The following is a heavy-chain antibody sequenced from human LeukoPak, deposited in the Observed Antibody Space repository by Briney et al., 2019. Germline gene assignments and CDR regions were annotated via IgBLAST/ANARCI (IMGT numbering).Heavy chain of an antibody. CDR3: ARKGSWPGVQKYYDFWSGYWGYYYYYMDV. D-gene: IGHD3-3*01. CDR2: ISDNGGNT. CDR1: GFTFSIYG. J-gene: IGHJ6*03. V-gene: IGHV3-23*01. Sequence: GGSLRLSCAASGFTFSIYGMGWVRQAPGKGLEWVSSISDNGGNTYYADSAKGRFTISRDNAKNTLYLQMNSLRAEDTALYYCARKGSWPGVQKYYDFWSGYWGYYYYYMDVWGKGTTVTVSS.